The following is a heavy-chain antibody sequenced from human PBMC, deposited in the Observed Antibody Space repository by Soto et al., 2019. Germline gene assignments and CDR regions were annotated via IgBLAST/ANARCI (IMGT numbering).Heavy chain of an antibody. V-gene: IGHV1-69*01. J-gene: IGHJ5*02. D-gene: IGHD5-12*01. CDR3: ALRIVAGITTPPYWFDP. Sequence: QVQLVQSGAEVKKPGSSVKVSCKASGGTFSSYAISWVRQAPGQGLEWMGGIIPIFGTANYAQKFQGSVTITADESTRTAYMASRRLRSEDTALYYCALRIVAGITTPPYWFDPWGQGTLVTVSA. CDR1: GGTFSSYA. CDR2: IIPIFGTA.